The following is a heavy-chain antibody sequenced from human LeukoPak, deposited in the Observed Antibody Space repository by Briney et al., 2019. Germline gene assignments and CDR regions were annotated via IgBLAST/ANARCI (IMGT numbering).Heavy chain of an antibody. Sequence: GGSLRLSCAASGFTFNNYAMSWVRQAPGMGLEWLSYVSGSGSATYYAASVKGRFTISRDNSKNTVYLQMGSLRAEDTAVYYCAKNRGGTYKYYMDVWGNGTTVTVSS. D-gene: IGHD1-1*01. CDR2: VSGSGSAT. CDR3: AKNRGGTYKYYMDV. CDR1: GFTFNNYA. V-gene: IGHV3-23*01. J-gene: IGHJ6*03.